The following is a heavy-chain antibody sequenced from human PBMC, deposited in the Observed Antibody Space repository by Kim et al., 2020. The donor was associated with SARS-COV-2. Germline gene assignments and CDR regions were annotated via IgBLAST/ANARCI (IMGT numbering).Heavy chain of an antibody. CDR1: GYTFTSYG. CDR3: AKDLLRELIDPARRRLFRYFDL. D-gene: IGHD2-15*01. Sequence: ASVKVSCKASGYTFTSYGMSWVRQAPGQGLEWMGWISAYNGKIDYAQKFQGRVTLTTDTSTTTAYMELRGLTSDDTAVYFCAKDLLRELIDPARRRLFRYFDLWRRGTFVTISS. CDR2: ISAYNGKI. J-gene: IGHJ2*01. V-gene: IGHV1-18*01.